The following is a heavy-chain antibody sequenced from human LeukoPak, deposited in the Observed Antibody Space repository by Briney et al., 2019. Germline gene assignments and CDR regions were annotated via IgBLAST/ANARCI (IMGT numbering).Heavy chain of an antibody. CDR2: INHSGST. CDR3: ARDPPTLDAFDI. Sequence: PSETLSLTCAVYGGSFSGYYWSWIRKPPGKGLEGIGEINHSGSTNYNPSLKSRVTISVDTSKNQFSLKLSSVTAADTAVYYCARDPPTLDAFDIWGQGTMVTVSS. J-gene: IGHJ3*02. V-gene: IGHV4-34*01. CDR1: GGSFSGYY.